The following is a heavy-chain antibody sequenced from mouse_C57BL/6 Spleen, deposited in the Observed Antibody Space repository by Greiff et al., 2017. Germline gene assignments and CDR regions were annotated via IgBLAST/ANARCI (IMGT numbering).Heavy chain of an antibody. Sequence: VQLQQSGAELVKPGASVKLSCTASGFNIKDYYMHWVKQRTEQGLEWIGRIDPEDGETKYAPKVQGKATITADTSSNTAYLQLSSLTSEDTAVYYCARDYGSSYGAAWFAYWGQGTLVTVSA. D-gene: IGHD1-1*01. CDR1: GFNIKDYY. V-gene: IGHV14-2*01. CDR3: ARDYGSSYGAAWFAY. CDR2: IDPEDGET. J-gene: IGHJ3*01.